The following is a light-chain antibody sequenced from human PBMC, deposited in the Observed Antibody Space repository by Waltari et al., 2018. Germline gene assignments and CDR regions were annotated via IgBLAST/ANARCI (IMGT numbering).Light chain of an antibody. CDR3: QVWDTSSDRVV. J-gene: IGLJ2*01. Sequence: SYVLTQPPSASVAPGKTARITCWGNNVGSKSVHGYQQKPGQAPLLVVYDDSARPSGIPDRFSASNSGNTATLTISRVENGDEADYYCQVWDTSSDRVVFGGGTKLTVL. CDR2: DDS. CDR1: NVGSKS. V-gene: IGLV3-21*03.